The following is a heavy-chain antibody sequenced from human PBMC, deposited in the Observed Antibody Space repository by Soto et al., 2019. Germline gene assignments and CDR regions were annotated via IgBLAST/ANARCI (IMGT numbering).Heavy chain of an antibody. CDR1: GFTFSDHY. D-gene: IGHD5-18*01. CDR3: AKSGGYNYGYQETDY. J-gene: IGHJ4*02. CDR2: IRKKANSYTT. V-gene: IGHV3-72*01. Sequence: SGGSLRLSCAASGFTFSDHYMDWVRQAPGKGLEWVGRIRKKANSYTTEYAASVQGRFIISRDDPQNSLFLHMNSLRAEDTAVYYCAKSGGYNYGYQETDYWGQGTLVTVSS.